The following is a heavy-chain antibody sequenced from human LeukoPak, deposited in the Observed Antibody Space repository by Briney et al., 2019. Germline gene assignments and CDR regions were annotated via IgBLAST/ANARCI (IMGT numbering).Heavy chain of an antibody. CDR3: ARPTYYYDGSGYYLYYFDY. D-gene: IGHD3-22*01. CDR1: GGSFSGYC. CDR2: INHSGST. J-gene: IGHJ4*02. V-gene: IGHV4-34*01. Sequence: SETLSLTCAVYGGSFSGYCWSWIRQPPGKGLEWIGEINHSGSTNYNPSLKSRVTISVDTSKNQFSLKLSSVTAADTAVYYCARPTYYYDGSGYYLYYFDYWGQGTLVTVSS.